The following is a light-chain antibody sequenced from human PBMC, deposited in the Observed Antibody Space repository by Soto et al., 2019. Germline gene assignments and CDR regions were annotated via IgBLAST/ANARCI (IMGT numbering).Light chain of an antibody. J-gene: IGKJ1*01. V-gene: IGKV3-11*01. CDR2: DAS. CDR1: QSVSSY. CDR3: QQRSNWPPTWT. Sequence: EIVLTQSPATLHLSPGERATLSCRASQSVSSYLAWYQHKPGQAPRRLIYDASNWANGIPARFSGSGSGTDFTLTISSLEPEDFAVYYCQQRSNWPPTWTFGQGTKVEIK.